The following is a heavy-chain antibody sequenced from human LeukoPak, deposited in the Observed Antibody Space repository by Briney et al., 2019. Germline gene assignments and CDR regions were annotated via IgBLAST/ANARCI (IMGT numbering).Heavy chain of an antibody. J-gene: IGHJ4*02. D-gene: IGHD3-10*01. Sequence: PGGSLRLSCAASGFTVSSNYMNWVRQAPGKGLEWVSVIHSGGTTFYADSVKGRFTISRDNSKNTLYLQMNSLRAEDTAVYYCARELFRSGSYSYFDYWGQGTLVTVSS. V-gene: IGHV3-53*01. CDR1: GFTVSSNY. CDR3: ARELFRSGSYSYFDY. CDR2: IHSGGTT.